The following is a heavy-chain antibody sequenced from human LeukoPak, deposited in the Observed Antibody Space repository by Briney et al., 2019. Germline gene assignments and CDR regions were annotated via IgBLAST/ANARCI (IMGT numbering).Heavy chain of an antibody. Sequence: PGRSLRLSCAASGFTFDDYAMHWVRQAPGKGLEWVSGISWSSGGIGYADSVKGRFTISRDNAKSSLYLQMNSLKAEDTALYYCAKAPTARAHYYYMDVWGKGTTVTVSS. CDR3: AKAPTARAHYYYMDV. CDR2: ISWSSGGI. D-gene: IGHD5-18*01. V-gene: IGHV3-9*01. J-gene: IGHJ6*03. CDR1: GFTFDDYA.